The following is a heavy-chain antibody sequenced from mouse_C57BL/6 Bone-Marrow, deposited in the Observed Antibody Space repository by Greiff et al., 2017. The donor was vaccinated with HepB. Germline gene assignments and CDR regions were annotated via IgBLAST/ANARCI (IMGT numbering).Heavy chain of an antibody. V-gene: IGHV1-64*01. Sequence: QVQLQQPGAELVKPGASVKLSCKASGYTFTSYWLHWVKQRPGQGLEWIGMIHPNSGSTNYNEKFKRKATLTVDKSSSTAYMQLSSLTSEDSAVYYCARSSITTVVATKYYAMDYWGQGTSVTVSS. D-gene: IGHD1-1*01. CDR3: ARSSITTVVATKYYAMDY. J-gene: IGHJ4*01. CDR1: GYTFTSYW. CDR2: IHPNSGST.